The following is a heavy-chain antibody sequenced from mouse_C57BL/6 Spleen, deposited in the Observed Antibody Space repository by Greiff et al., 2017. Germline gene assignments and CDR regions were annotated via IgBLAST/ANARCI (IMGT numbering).Heavy chain of an antibody. CDR1: GYTFTDYN. V-gene: IGHV1-22*01. D-gene: IGHD1-1*01. CDR2: INPNNGGT. CDR3: TSTVAVDY. Sequence: VQLKQSGPELVKPGASVKMSCKASGYTFTDYNMHWVKQSHGKSLEWIGYINPNNGGTSYNQKFKGKATLTVNKSSSTAYMELRSLTSEDSAVYYCTSTVAVDYWGQGTTLTVSS. J-gene: IGHJ2*01.